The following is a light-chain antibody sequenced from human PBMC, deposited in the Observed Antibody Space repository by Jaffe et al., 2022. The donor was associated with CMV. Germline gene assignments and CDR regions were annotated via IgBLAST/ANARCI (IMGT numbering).Light chain of an antibody. CDR3: QQYNSYSWT. V-gene: IGKV1-5*03. Sequence: DIQMTQSPSTLSASVGDRVTITCRASQDLNNWLAWFQQKSGQVPKLLIYKVSNLESGVPSRFSGSGSGTEFTLTISSLQPDDFATYYCQQYNSYSWTFGQGTKVEIK. CDR1: QDLNNW. J-gene: IGKJ1*01. CDR2: KVS.